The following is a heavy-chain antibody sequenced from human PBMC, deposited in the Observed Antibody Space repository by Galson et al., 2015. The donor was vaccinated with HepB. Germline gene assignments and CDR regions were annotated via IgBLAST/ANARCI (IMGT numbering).Heavy chain of an antibody. D-gene: IGHD6-19*01. CDR1: GFTFSSYW. CDR3: ARDLPLIAVAGSSDY. J-gene: IGHJ4*02. CDR2: IKQDGSEK. Sequence: SLRLSCAASGFTFSSYWMSWVRQAPGKGLEWVANIKQDGSEKYYVDSVTGRFTISRDNAKNSLYLQMNSLRAEDTAVYYCARDLPLIAVAGSSDYWGQGTLVTVSS. V-gene: IGHV3-7*03.